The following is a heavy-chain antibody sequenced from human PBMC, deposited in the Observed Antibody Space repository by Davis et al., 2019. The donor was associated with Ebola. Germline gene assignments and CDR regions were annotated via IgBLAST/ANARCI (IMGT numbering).Heavy chain of an antibody. D-gene: IGHD6-19*01. CDR2: MYTACTTRCT. J-gene: IGHJ4*02. V-gene: IGHV3-66*01. CDR1: GFSVTSTY. Sequence: PGGSLRLSCVASGFSVTSTYVSWVRQAPGKGLEWVSVMYTACTTRCTDYADSVKGRFTISRDNAKNTLYLQMNSLRAEDTAVYYCAREILGLRGLGNYWGQGTLVTVSS. CDR3: AREILGLRGLGNY.